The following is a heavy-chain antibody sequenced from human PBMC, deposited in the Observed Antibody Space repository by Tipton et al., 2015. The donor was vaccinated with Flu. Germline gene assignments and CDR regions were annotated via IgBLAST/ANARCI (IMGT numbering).Heavy chain of an antibody. CDR2: VYDDGRT. CDR1: GGSISSYY. J-gene: IGHJ4*02. CDR3: ARDEGGTYPD. V-gene: IGHV3-53*01. Sequence: GSLRLSCTVSGGSISSYYWTWIRQPAGKGLEWVSIVYDDGRTYYADSVEGRFAISRDNSKNILYLQMNSLRADDTAVYFCARDEGGTYPDWGQGTLVTVSS. D-gene: IGHD1-14*01.